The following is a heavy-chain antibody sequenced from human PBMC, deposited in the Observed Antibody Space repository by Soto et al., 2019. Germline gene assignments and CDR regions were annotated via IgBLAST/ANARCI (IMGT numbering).Heavy chain of an antibody. V-gene: IGHV3-13*01. D-gene: IGHD6-19*01. CDR3: ARDPSGWGLDI. Sequence: EVQVVESGGGLVQPGGSLRLACAASGFIFSSYDMHWFRQATGKDLEWVSAIGTAGDTHYLASVKGRFTISRDNDRNSLYLQMNSLTAGDTAVYYCARDPSGWGLDIWGQGTMVTVSS. J-gene: IGHJ3*02. CDR1: GFIFSSYD. CDR2: IGTAGDT.